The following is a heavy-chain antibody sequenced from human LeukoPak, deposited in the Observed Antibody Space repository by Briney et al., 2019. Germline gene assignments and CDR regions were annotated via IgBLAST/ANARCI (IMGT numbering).Heavy chain of an antibody. Sequence: GGSLRLSCAASGFTFSSYAMSWVRRAPGKGLEWVSAISSNGGGTFYADSVKGQFTISRDNSQNTLYLQMNSLRAEDTAVYYCAKDRSRVLLWFGESTTWGQGTLVTVSS. CDR1: GFTFSSYA. V-gene: IGHV3-23*01. CDR3: AKDRSRVLLWFGESTT. J-gene: IGHJ5*02. D-gene: IGHD3-10*01. CDR2: ISSNGGGT.